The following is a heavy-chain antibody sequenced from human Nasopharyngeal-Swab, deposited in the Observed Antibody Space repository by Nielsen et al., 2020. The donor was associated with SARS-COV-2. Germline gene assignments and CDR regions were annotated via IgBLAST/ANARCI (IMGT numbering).Heavy chain of an antibody. Sequence: SETLSLTCAVYGGSFSGYYWSWIRQPPGKGLEWIGEINHSGSTNYNPSLKSRVSISVDTSKNQFSLKLSYVTTADTAVYYCARHTVATPISHYFDYWGQGTLVTVSS. CDR3: ARHTVATPISHYFDY. V-gene: IGHV4-34*01. CDR1: GGSFSGYY. CDR2: INHSGST. D-gene: IGHD4-17*01. J-gene: IGHJ4*02.